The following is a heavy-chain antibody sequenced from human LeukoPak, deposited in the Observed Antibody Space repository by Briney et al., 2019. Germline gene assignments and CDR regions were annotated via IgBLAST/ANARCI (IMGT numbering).Heavy chain of an antibody. J-gene: IGHJ4*02. CDR1: GFTFSTYG. D-gene: IGHD6-13*01. CDR3: ARGGYTSSWEPPGGY. V-gene: IGHV3-33*01. CDR2: IWYDGSNK. Sequence: GGSLRLSCAASGFTFSTYGMHWVRQAPGKGLEWVAVIWYDGSNKYYVDSVKGRFTISRDNSKNTLYLQMNSLKVEGTAVYYCARGGYTSSWEPPGGYWGQGTLVTVSS.